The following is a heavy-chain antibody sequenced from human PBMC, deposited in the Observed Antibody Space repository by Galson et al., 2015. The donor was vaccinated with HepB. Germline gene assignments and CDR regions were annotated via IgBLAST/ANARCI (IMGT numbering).Heavy chain of an antibody. CDR2: IYYSGST. V-gene: IGHV4-59*08. J-gene: IGHJ4*02. D-gene: IGHD3-22*01. Sequence: SETLSLTCTVSGGSISSYYWSWVRQPPGKGLEWIGYIYYSGSTNYNPSLKSRVTISVDTSKNQFSLKLSSVTAADTAVYYCARRRYYYDSSGYYHYYFDYWGQGTLVTVSS. CDR3: ARRRYYYDSSGYYHYYFDY. CDR1: GGSISSYY.